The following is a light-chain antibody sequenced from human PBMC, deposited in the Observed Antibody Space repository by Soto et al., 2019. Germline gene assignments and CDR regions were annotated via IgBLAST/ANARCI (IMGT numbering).Light chain of an antibody. J-gene: IGLJ3*02. CDR1: SSDVGAYNY. Sequence: QSALTQPASVSGSPGQSITISCTGTSSDVGAYNYVSWYQQHPGKAPKLIIYEVSKRPSGVPDRFSGSRSGNTASLTISGLQAEDEADYYCCSYAGSQTWVFGGGTQLTVL. CDR3: CSYAGSQTWV. CDR2: EVS. V-gene: IGLV2-11*01.